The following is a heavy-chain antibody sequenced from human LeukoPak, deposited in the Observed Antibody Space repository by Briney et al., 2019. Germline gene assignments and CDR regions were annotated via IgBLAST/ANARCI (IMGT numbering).Heavy chain of an antibody. J-gene: IGHJ4*02. CDR2: ISGSGGST. V-gene: IGHV3-23*01. CDR3: AKWSTWGLVRSDY. CDR1: GVRFNSYA. D-gene: IGHD6-19*01. Sequence: PGGSLRLSCAASGVRFNSYAMSWVRQTPGKGLEWVSAISGSGGSTYYADSVKGRFTISRDNSKNTLYLQMNSLRAEDTAVYYCAKWSTWGLVRSDYWGQGTLVTVSS.